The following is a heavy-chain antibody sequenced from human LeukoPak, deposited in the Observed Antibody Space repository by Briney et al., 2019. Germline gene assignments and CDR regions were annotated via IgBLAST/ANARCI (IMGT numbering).Heavy chain of an antibody. D-gene: IGHD1-14*01. CDR1: GGSISSYY. CDR3: ARKPDSRNWFDP. CDR2: IYYSVTT. Sequence: SETLSLTCTVPGGSISSYYWSWIRQTPGKGLEWLGYIYYSVTTNYNPSLKSRVTISVDTSKNQFSLRLNSVTAVDTAVYYCARKPDSRNWFDPWGQGTLVIVSS. J-gene: IGHJ5*02. V-gene: IGHV4-59*12.